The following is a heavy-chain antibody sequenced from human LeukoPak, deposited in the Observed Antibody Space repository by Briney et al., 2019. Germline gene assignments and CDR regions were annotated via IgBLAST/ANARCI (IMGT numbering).Heavy chain of an antibody. J-gene: IGHJ4*02. CDR3: ARATPRGLHDYSFDD. V-gene: IGHV1-8*02. D-gene: IGHD4-11*01. CDR1: GYTFKNYD. CDR2: MNPNSGNT. Sequence: ASVKVSCKASGYTFKNYDINWVRQATGQGLEWMGWMNPNSGNTGFAQKFQDRVSMTRDTSINTAYRELTSLRSGDTAVYYCARATPRGLHDYSFDDWGQGTVVTVYS.